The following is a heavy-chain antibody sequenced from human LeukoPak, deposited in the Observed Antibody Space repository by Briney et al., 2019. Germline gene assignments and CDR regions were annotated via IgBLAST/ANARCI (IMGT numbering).Heavy chain of an antibody. D-gene: IGHD2-2*01. J-gene: IGHJ4*02. CDR1: GFTFDDYG. CDR3: ANSRGYCSSTSCLY. Sequence: GGSLRLSCAASGFTFDDYGMSWVRQTPGKGLEWVSGINWNGGSTGYADSVKSRFTISRDNAKNSLYLQMNSLRAEDTAVYYCANSRGYCSSTSCLYWGQGTLVTVSS. CDR2: INWNGGST. V-gene: IGHV3-20*04.